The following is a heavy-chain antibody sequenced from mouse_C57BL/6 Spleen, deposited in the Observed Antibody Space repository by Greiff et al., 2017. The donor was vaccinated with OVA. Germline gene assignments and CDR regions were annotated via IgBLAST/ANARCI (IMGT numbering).Heavy chain of an antibody. CDR3: ARDYYGSSWYFDA. CDR1: GFTFSSYA. D-gene: IGHD1-1*01. Sequence: EVQRVESGGGLVKPGGSLKLSCAASGFTFSSYAMSWVRQTPEKRLEWVATISDGGSYTYYPDNVKGRFTISRDNAKNNLYLQMSHLKSEDTAMYYCARDYYGSSWYFDAWGTGTTVTVSS. CDR2: ISDGGSYT. J-gene: IGHJ1*03. V-gene: IGHV5-4*01.